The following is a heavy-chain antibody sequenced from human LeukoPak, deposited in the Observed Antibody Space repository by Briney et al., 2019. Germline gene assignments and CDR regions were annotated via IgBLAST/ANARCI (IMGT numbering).Heavy chain of an antibody. D-gene: IGHD3-16*01. CDR3: ARATGTWGHDGFDI. CDR2: ISGSSSNT. CDR1: GYTFTSYG. V-gene: IGHV1-18*01. Sequence: GASVKVSCKVSGYTFTSYGINWVRQAPGQGLEWMGWISGSSSNTNYAQRLQGRVTMTTDTSTTTAYMELRSLRSDDTAVYYCARATGTWGHDGFDIWGQGTMVTVSS. J-gene: IGHJ3*02.